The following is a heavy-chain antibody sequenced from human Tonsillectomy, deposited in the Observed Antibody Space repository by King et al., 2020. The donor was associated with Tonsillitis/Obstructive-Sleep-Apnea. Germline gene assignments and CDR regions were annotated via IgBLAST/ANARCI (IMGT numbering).Heavy chain of an antibody. V-gene: IGHV2-5*02. Sequence: ITLKESGPTLMKPTQTLTLTCTFSGFSLSAGGVGVGWIRQPPGKALEWLALIYWDDDKQYSPSLRSRLTITKDTSKNQVVLTMTNMDPVDTATYSCAHRQGFCSPGNCPRWFDSWGQGALVTVSS. CDR1: GFSLSAGGVG. D-gene: IGHD2-15*01. CDR2: IYWDDDK. J-gene: IGHJ5*01. CDR3: AHRQGFCSPGNCPRWFDS.